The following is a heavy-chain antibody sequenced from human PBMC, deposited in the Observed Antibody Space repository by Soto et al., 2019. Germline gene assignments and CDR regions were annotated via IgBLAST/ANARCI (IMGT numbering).Heavy chain of an antibody. Sequence: GASVKVSCKASGYTFTTYGLSCVRQAPGQGLEYMGWINPYNGNTNYAQNFQGRVTLTTDTSTSTAYMELRSLRSDDTAIYYCARGGMITFGGVIVILDNWGQGTLVTVSS. CDR3: ARGGMITFGGVIVILDN. CDR2: INPYNGNT. V-gene: IGHV1-18*01. J-gene: IGHJ4*02. D-gene: IGHD3-16*02. CDR1: GYTFTTYG.